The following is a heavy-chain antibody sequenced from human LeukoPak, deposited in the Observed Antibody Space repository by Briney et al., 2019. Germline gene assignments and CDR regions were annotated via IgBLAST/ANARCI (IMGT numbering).Heavy chain of an antibody. V-gene: IGHV3-30*02. CDR1: GFTFSSYG. J-gene: IGHJ5*02. Sequence: PGGSLRLSCAASGFTFSSYGLHWVRQAPGRGLEWVAFVQYDGSNKYYADSVKGRFTISRDNSKNTLYLQMNSLRAEDTAVYYCAKDTGGDYVMDNWFDPWGQGTLVTVSS. D-gene: IGHD4-17*01. CDR2: VQYDGSNK. CDR3: AKDTGGDYVMDNWFDP.